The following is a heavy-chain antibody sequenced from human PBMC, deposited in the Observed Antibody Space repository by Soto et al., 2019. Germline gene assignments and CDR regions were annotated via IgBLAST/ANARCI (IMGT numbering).Heavy chain of an antibody. CDR2: IYYSGST. D-gene: IGHD3-22*01. J-gene: IGHJ4*02. CDR1: GGSINSYY. Sequence: PSETLSLTCTVSGGSINSYYWSWIRQPPGKGLEWIGYIYYSGSTYYNPSLKSRVTISVDRSKNQFSLKLSSVTAADTAVYYCTTGLSNGYYNFDYWGQGTPVTVSSGKWLLASVKVSCKASGYTLTSRQYSFDSWGQGTLVTVSS. V-gene: IGHV4-59*12. CDR3: TTGLSNGYYNFDYWGQGTPVTVSSGKWLLASVKVSCKASGYTLTSRQYSFDS.